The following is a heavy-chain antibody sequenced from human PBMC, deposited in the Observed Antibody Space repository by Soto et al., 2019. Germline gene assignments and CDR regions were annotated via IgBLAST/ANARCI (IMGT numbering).Heavy chain of an antibody. J-gene: IGHJ4*02. D-gene: IGHD4-17*01. V-gene: IGHV4-39*01. CDR3: VSQRTTVPTQAYFDY. CDR1: GGSVTNSSYY. CDR2: VYYRGRS. Sequence: SETLSLTCTVSGGSVTNSSYYWGWIRQSPGKGLEWIGSVYYRGRSYSKSSVKSRVTISVDASKNRFSLSLNSVTASDTAVYFCVSQRTTVPTQAYFDYWGPGALVTVSS.